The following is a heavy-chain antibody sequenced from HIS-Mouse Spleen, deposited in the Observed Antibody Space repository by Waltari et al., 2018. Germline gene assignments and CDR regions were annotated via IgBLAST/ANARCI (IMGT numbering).Heavy chain of an antibody. CDR1: GGSISSSSYY. CDR2: HYYSGST. D-gene: IGHD6-13*01. Sequence: QLQLQESGPGLVKPSETLSLTCTVSGGSISSSSYYWVWIRQPPGKGLEWIGSHYYSGSTYYNPSLKSRVTISVDPSKNQFSLKLSSVTAADTAVYYCAREIPYSSSWYDWYFDLWGRGTLVTVSS. V-gene: IGHV4-39*07. CDR3: AREIPYSSSWYDWYFDL. J-gene: IGHJ2*01.